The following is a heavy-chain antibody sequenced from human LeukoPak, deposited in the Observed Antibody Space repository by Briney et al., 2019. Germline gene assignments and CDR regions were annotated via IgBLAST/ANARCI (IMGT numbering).Heavy chain of an antibody. V-gene: IGHV4-4*07. CDR2: IYTTGST. Sequence: SETLSLTCTVSGGSISSYYWSWVRQPAGKGLEWIGRIYTTGSTNYNPSLKSRVTMSVDTSKNQFSLKVSSVTAADTAVYYCAREVSGYCSGGSCYDLGYYYMDVWGKGTTVTISS. CDR3: AREVSGYCSGGSCYDLGYYYMDV. D-gene: IGHD2-15*01. CDR1: GGSISSYY. J-gene: IGHJ6*03.